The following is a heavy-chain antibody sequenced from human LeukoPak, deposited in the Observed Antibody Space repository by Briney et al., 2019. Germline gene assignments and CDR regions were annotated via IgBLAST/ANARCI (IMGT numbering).Heavy chain of an antibody. CDR3: ARPIGGYSYGYAFDI. D-gene: IGHD5-18*01. V-gene: IGHV1-18*01. CDR2: ISAYNGNT. J-gene: IGHJ3*02. CDR1: GYTFTSYG. Sequence: ASVKVSCKASGYTFTSYGISWVRQAPGQGLEWMGWISAYNGNTNYAQKLQGRITMTTDTSTSTAYMELRSLRSEDTAVYYCARPIGGYSYGYAFDIWGQGTMVTVSS.